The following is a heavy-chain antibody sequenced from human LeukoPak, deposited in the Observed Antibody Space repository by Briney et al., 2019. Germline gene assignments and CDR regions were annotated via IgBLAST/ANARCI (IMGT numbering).Heavy chain of an antibody. D-gene: IGHD2-2*01. V-gene: IGHV1-2*02. J-gene: IGHJ4*02. Sequence: ASVKVSCKASGYTFTGYYMHWVRQAPGQGLEWMAWISPNSGGTNYAHKFQGSVTMTRDTSITTAYLELSSLRSGDTAVYYCAREVDCSSPSCQLDYWGQGTLVTVSS. CDR2: ISPNSGGT. CDR3: AREVDCSSPSCQLDY. CDR1: GYTFTGYY.